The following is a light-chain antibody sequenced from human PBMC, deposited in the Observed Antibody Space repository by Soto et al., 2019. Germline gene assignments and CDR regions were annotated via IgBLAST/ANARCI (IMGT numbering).Light chain of an antibody. V-gene: IGKV1-6*01. CDR1: QDIRNY. Sequence: AIQLTQSPSSLSASVGDRVTVTFRASQDIRNYLAWYQQKPGKAPKLLIYDASSLESGVPSRFSGSGSGTDFTLTISSLQPEDFATYYCLQDYNYPWTFGQGTKVDI. CDR2: DAS. J-gene: IGKJ1*01. CDR3: LQDYNYPWT.